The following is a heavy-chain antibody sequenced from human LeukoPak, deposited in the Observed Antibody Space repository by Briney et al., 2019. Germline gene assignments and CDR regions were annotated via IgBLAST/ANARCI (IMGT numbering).Heavy chain of an antibody. V-gene: IGHV3-7*01. J-gene: IGHJ4*02. CDR2: IKQDESEK. D-gene: IGHD4-17*01. Sequence: PGGSLRLSCAASGFTFSSYWMSWVRQAPGKGLEWVANIKQDESEKYYVDSVKGRFTISRDNAKNSLYLQMNSLRAEDTAVYYCARDDSVPDYGDYVHDYWGQGTLVTVSS. CDR3: ARDDSVPDYGDYVHDY. CDR1: GFTFSSYW.